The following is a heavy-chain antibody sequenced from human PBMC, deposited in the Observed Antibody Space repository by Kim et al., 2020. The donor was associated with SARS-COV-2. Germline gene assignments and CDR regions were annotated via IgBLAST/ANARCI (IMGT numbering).Heavy chain of an antibody. V-gene: IGHV3-21*01. D-gene: IGHD3-22*01. CDR2: ISSSSSYI. CDR3: ASDAVFAMIVA. J-gene: IGHJ5*02. Sequence: GGSLRLSCAASGFTFSSYSMNWVRQAPGKGLEWVSSISSSSSYIYYADSVKGRFTISRDNAKNSLYLQMNSLRAEDTAVYYCASDAVFAMIVAWGQGTLVTVSS. CDR1: GFTFSSYS.